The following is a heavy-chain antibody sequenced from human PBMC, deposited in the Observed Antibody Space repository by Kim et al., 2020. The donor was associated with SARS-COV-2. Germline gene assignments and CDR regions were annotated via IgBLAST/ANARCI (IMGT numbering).Heavy chain of an antibody. CDR3: AKGLRQWELLFFDY. J-gene: IGHJ4*02. D-gene: IGHD1-26*01. Sequence: ADSVKGRFTISRDNSKNTLYLQMNSLRAEDTAVYYCAKGLRQWELLFFDYWGQGTLVTVSS. V-gene: IGHV3-23*01.